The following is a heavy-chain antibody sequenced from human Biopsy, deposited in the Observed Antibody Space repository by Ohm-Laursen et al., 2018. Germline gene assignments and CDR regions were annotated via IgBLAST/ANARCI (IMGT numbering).Heavy chain of an antibody. CDR3: TRAGGGKIYGL. D-gene: IGHD3-16*01. J-gene: IGHJ4*02. CDR1: RDSISNYY. CDR2: IYYTGST. Sequence: PPGTLSLTCAVSRDSISNYYWTWIRQSPGKGLEWIGYIYYTGSTNYNPSVKSRVTISVDTSKNQFSLKLNSVTAADTAVYYCTRAGGGKIYGLWGQGTLVTVSS. V-gene: IGHV4-59*01.